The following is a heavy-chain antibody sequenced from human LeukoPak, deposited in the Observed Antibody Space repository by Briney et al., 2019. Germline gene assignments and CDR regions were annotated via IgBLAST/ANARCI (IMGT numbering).Heavy chain of an antibody. CDR1: GYSITSGYY. CDR3: ARDAGGLYSSSFPHQSTPFDY. J-gene: IGHJ4*02. CDR2: IYHSGTT. D-gene: IGHD6-6*01. V-gene: IGHV4-38-2*02. Sequence: KPSETLSLTCTVSGYSITSGYYWGWVRQPPGKGLEWIGSIYHSGTTYYNPSLKSRVTISVDTSKNQFSLKLSSVTASDTAVYYCARDAGGLYSSSFPHQSTPFDYWGQGTLVTVSS.